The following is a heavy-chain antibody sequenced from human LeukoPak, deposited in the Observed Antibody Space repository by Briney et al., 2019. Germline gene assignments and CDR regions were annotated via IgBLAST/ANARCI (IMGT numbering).Heavy chain of an antibody. Sequence: PGGSLRLSCAASGFTFSSYTMHWVRQAPGKGLEWVAVISYDGSNKYYADSVKGRFTISRDNSKKTLYLQMNSLRAEDTAVYYCARDHWSSGTIDSWGQGTLVTVSS. J-gene: IGHJ4*02. CDR1: GFTFSSYT. D-gene: IGHD6-13*01. V-gene: IGHV3-30-3*01. CDR3: ARDHWSSGTIDS. CDR2: ISYDGSNK.